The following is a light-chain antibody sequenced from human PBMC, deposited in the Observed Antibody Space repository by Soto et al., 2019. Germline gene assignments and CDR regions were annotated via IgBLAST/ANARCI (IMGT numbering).Light chain of an antibody. CDR3: SSYTSSNTWV. CDR2: EVS. Sequence: QSALTQPASVSGSPGQSITISCIGTSSDVGGHNYVSWYQQYPGKAPKLMISEVSDRPSGISYRFSGSTSGNTASLTISWLQAEDEADYYCSSYTSSNTWVFGGWTKLTVL. J-gene: IGLJ3*02. V-gene: IGLV2-14*01. CDR1: SSDVGGHNY.